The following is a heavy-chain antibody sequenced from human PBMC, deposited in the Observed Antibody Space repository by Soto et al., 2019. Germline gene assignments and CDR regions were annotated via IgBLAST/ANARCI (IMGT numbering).Heavy chain of an antibody. J-gene: IGHJ4*02. V-gene: IGHV3-30-3*01. D-gene: IGHD1-26*01. CDR2: ISYDGSNK. Sequence: QVQLVESGGGVVQPGRSLRLSCAASGFTFSSYAKHWVRQAPGKGLEWVAVISYDGSNKYYADSVKGRFTISRDNSKNTLYLQMNSLRAEDTAVYYCARGRELLYWGQGTLVTVSS. CDR3: ARGRELLY. CDR1: GFTFSSYA.